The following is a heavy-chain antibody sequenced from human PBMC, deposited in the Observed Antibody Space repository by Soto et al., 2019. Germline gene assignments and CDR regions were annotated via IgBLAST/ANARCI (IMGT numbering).Heavy chain of an antibody. CDR3: GKDLHGHYFGSCDS. CDR1: GLSLDSYA. Sequence: EVQFLESGGGVVRPGGSLRLSCVASGLSLDSYAMTWVRQSPGKALEWVACITANGAFTSYTDSVRSRFTISRDNTKNTLYLQAASLRAYYPASYYCGKDLHGHYFGSCDSWGQSTTIIVSS. V-gene: IGHV3-23*01. D-gene: IGHD4-17*01. J-gene: IGHJ3*01. CDR2: ITANGAFT.